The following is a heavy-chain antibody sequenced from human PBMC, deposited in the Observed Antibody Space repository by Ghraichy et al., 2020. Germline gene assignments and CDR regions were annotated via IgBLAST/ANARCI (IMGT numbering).Heavy chain of an antibody. V-gene: IGHV4-59*08. CDR3: ARLTSNQRLYWVYNWFDP. J-gene: IGHJ5*02. CDR2: IYYSGST. CDR1: GGSISSYY. D-gene: IGHD2-2*02. Sequence: SETLSLTCTVSGGSISSYYWSWIRQPPGKGLEWIGYIYYSGSTNYNPSLKSRVTISVDTSKNQFSLKLSSVTAADTAVYYCARLTSNQRLYWVYNWFDPWGQGTLVTVSS.